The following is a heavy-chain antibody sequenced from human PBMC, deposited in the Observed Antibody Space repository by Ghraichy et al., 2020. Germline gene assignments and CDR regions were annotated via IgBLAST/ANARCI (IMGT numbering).Heavy chain of an antibody. J-gene: IGHJ6*02. V-gene: IGHV4-4*02. CDR3: ARNDYYYYTMDV. CDR1: GDSISSSNW. Sequence: ESLNISCAVSGDSISSSNWWSWVRQPPGKGLEWIGEIFHSGSTNYNPSLKSRVTISVDKSKNQFSLKLSSVTAADTAVYYCARNDYYYYTMDVWGQGTTVTVSS. CDR2: IFHSGST.